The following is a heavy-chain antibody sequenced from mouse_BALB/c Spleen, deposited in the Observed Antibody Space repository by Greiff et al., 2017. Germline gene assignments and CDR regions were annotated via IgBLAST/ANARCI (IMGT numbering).Heavy chain of an antibody. J-gene: IGHJ2*01. Sequence: EVQLVESGGGLVKPGGSLKLSCAASGFTFSDYYMYWVRQTPEKRLEWVATISDGGSYTYYPDSVKGRFTISRDNAKNHLYLQMSSLKSEDTAMYYGARALYYGSSYYFDYWGQGTTLTVSS. V-gene: IGHV5-4*02. CDR1: GFTFSDYY. CDR2: ISDGGSYT. CDR3: ARALYYGSSYYFDY. D-gene: IGHD1-1*01.